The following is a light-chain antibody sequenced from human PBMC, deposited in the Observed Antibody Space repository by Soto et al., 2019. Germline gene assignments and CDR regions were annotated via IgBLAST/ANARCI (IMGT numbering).Light chain of an antibody. CDR3: QQYNDWPYT. CDR1: QTVRSN. J-gene: IGKJ2*01. CDR2: GAS. Sequence: EIVMTQSPATLSVSPGERATLSCRASQTVRSNLAWYQQRPGHAPRLLVYGASTGAAGLPARFRGSGSATEFTLTITSLQSEDFAVYFCQQYNDWPYTFGQGTKLEVK. V-gene: IGKV3-15*01.